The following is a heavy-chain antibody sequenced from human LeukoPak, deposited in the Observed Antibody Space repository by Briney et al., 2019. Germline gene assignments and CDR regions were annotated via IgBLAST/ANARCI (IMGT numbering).Heavy chain of an antibody. CDR3: ARVGYSSSSKDY. V-gene: IGHV3-7*01. Sequence: GGSLRLSCAASGFTFSNYWMSWGRQAPGKGLEWVANINQDVSEKIYVDSAKGRVTMSRDNAKKSLFLQMSSLRADDTAVYYCARVGYSSSSKDYWGQGTLVNVSS. CDR2: INQDVSEK. CDR1: GFTFSNYW. D-gene: IGHD6-6*01. J-gene: IGHJ4*02.